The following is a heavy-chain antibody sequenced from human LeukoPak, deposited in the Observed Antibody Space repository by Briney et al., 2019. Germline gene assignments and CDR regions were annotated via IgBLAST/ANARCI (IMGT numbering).Heavy chain of an antibody. J-gene: IGHJ6*02. D-gene: IGHD1-26*01. CDR1: GYNFIGYY. CDR3: ARGGQWSPYGMDD. V-gene: IGHV1-2*02. CDR2: INPNSGGT. Sequence: GASVKVSCKASGYNFIGYYMHWVRQAPGQGLEWMGWINPNSGGTNSAQKFQGRVTVTRDTSISTAYMELSRLRSDDTAVYYCARGGQWSPYGMDDWGQGTTVTVSS.